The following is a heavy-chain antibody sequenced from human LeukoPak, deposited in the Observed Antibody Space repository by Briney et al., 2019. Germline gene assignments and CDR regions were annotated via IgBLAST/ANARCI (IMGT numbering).Heavy chain of an antibody. CDR1: GFTFSSYA. Sequence: GGSLRLSCAASGFTFSSYAMHWVRQAPGKGLEWVAVISYDGSNKYYADSVKGRFTISRDNSKNTLYLQMNSLRAEDTAVYYCARDQAGVDIVATMGYWGQGTLVTVSS. D-gene: IGHD5-12*01. V-gene: IGHV3-30*04. CDR2: ISYDGSNK. CDR3: ARDQAGVDIVATMGY. J-gene: IGHJ4*02.